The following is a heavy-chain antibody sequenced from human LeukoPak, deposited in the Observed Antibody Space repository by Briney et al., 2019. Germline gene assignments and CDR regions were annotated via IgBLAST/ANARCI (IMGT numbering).Heavy chain of an antibody. CDR1: GFTFSSYA. V-gene: IGHV3-23*01. Sequence: GGSLGLSCAASGFTFSSYAMSWVRQAPGKGLEWVSAISGSGGSTYYADSVKGRFTISRDNSKNTLYLQMNSLRAEDTAVYYCAKDQGLMVYAIFDYWGQGTLVTVSS. J-gene: IGHJ4*02. CDR2: ISGSGGST. CDR3: AKDQGLMVYAIFDY. D-gene: IGHD2-8*01.